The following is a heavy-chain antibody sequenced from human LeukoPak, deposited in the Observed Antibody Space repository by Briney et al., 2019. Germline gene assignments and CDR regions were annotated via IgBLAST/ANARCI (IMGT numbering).Heavy chain of an antibody. V-gene: IGHV1-69*06. J-gene: IGHJ4*02. CDR1: GGTLSSYS. Sequence: ASVTVSCKASGGTLSSYSISWVRPPPGRGLEWMGGIIPIFGTANYAQKFQGRVTITADKSTSTAYMELRSLRSEDMVVYYCARDMDTAMGGLDYWGQGTLVTVSS. D-gene: IGHD5-18*01. CDR2: IIPIFGTA. CDR3: ARDMDTAMGGLDY.